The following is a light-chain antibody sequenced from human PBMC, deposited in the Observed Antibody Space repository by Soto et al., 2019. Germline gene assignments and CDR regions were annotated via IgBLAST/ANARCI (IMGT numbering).Light chain of an antibody. V-gene: IGKV1-39*01. J-gene: IGKJ1*01. CDR1: QSISNY. CDR3: QQRYSTPRT. Sequence: DLQMTQSPSSLSASVGDRVTITCRASQSISNYLNWYQQKPGKAPKLLMFAASSLQSGVPSRFSGGGSGTDFTLTISSLQPEDFATYYCQQRYSTPRTFGQGTKVEIK. CDR2: AAS.